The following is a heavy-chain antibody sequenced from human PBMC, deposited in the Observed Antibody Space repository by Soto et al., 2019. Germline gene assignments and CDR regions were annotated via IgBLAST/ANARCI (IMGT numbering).Heavy chain of an antibody. Sequence: QVQLVESGGGVVQPGRSLRLSCAASGFTFSSYGMHWVRQAPGKGLEWVAVISYDGSNKYYADSVKGRFTISSDNSKNTLYLQMNSLRAEDTAVYYCAKDQWSSSWYYYYGMDVWGQGTTVTVSS. CDR3: AKDQWSSSWYYYYGMDV. CDR2: ISYDGSNK. V-gene: IGHV3-30*18. D-gene: IGHD6-13*01. CDR1: GFTFSSYG. J-gene: IGHJ6*02.